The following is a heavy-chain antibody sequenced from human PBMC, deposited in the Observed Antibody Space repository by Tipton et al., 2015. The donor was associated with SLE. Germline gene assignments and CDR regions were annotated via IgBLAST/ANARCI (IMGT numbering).Heavy chain of an antibody. J-gene: IGHJ4*02. CDR1: GGSLNSGSFIAYY. Sequence: TLSLTCAVYGGSLNSGSFIAYYWSWIRQPPGKGLEWVGDIDHSGSTNYKPSLKSRLTISVDMSKKHFSLRLSSVTAADTAVYYCARGDNWDYMQDWGQGILVTISS. CDR3: ARGDNWDYMQD. D-gene: IGHD1-7*01. CDR2: IDHSGST. V-gene: IGHV4-34*01.